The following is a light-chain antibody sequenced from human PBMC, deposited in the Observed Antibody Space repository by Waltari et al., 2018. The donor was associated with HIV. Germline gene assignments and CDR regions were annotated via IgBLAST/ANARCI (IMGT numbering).Light chain of an antibody. CDR3: QSYDESLSGWV. J-gene: IGLJ3*02. CDR1: RSTIGAGYD. V-gene: IGLV1-40*01. Sequence: QSVVTQPPSVSGAPGQTVAISCTGSRSTIGAGYDVHWYQHFPEAPPKFVIYGKTNRPSWVPDRFSGSKSGSAASLVIAGLQADDEAEYYCQSYDESLSGWVFGGGTKVTVL. CDR2: GKT.